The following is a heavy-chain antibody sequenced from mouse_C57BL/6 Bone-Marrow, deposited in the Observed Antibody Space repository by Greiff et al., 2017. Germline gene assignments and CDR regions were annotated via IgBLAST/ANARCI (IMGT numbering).Heavy chain of an antibody. CDR1: GYTFTSYG. Sequence: VQLQQSGAELARPGASVKLSCKASGYTFTSYGISWVKQRTGQGLEWIGEIYPRSGNTYYNEKFKGKATLTADKSSSTAYMELRSLTSEDSAVYFCARGLGNRVYDMDYWGQGTSVTVSS. CDR3: ARGLGNRVYDMDY. CDR2: IYPRSGNT. D-gene: IGHD2-1*01. J-gene: IGHJ4*01. V-gene: IGHV1-81*01.